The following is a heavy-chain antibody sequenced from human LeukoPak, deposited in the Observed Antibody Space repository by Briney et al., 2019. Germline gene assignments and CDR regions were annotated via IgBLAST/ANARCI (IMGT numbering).Heavy chain of an antibody. V-gene: IGHV4-34*01. D-gene: IGHD2-2*01. CDR1: GGSFSGYY. CDR3: ARIGVVVPAAIPYYYYGMDV. J-gene: IGHJ6*02. CDR2: INHSGST. Sequence: SETRSLTCAVYGGSFSGYYWSWIRQPPGKGLEWIGEINHSGSTNYNPSLKSRVTISVDTSKNQFSLKLSSVTAADTAVYYCARIGVVVPAAIPYYYYGMDVWGQGTTVTVSS.